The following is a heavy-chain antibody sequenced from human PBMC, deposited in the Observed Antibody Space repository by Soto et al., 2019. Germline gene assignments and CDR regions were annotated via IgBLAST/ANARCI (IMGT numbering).Heavy chain of an antibody. D-gene: IGHD1-7*01. Sequence: QVQLVESGGGVVQPGRSLRLSCAASGFTFSSYGMHWVRQAPGKGLEWVAVMSYDGSSPTYADSVKARFTISRDNAKQTLYLQMSSLRVEDTAVYYCASQLELPVNIDYWGQGTLVTVSS. V-gene: IGHV3-30*03. CDR2: MSYDGSSP. CDR1: GFTFSSYG. J-gene: IGHJ4*02. CDR3: ASQLELPVNIDY.